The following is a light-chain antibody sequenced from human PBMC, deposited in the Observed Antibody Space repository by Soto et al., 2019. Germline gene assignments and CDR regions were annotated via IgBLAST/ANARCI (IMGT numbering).Light chain of an antibody. CDR2: DAS. Sequence: EIVLTQSPATLSLSPGERATLSCRASQSVSSYLAGYQQKPGQAPRLLIYDASNRATGIPARFSGSGSGTDFTLTISRLEPEDFAVYYCQQRSNWPRTFGQGTKLEIK. CDR3: QQRSNWPRT. V-gene: IGKV3-11*01. CDR1: QSVSSY. J-gene: IGKJ2*01.